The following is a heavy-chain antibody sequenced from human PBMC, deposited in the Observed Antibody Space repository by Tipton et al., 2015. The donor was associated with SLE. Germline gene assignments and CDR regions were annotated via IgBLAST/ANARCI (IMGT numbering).Heavy chain of an antibody. CDR3: ARNRYRGYAAETNYYNYYFLDV. D-gene: IGHD5-12*01. Sequence: TLSLTCTVSGGSVSSYYWGWIRQPPGKGLEWIGSIYYSGSTYYNPSLKSRVTISVDTSKNQFSLKLSSVTAADTAVYYCARNRYRGYAAETNYYNYYFLDVWGKGTTVTVSS. CDR1: GGSVSSYY. CDR2: IYYSGST. V-gene: IGHV4-39*07. J-gene: IGHJ6*03.